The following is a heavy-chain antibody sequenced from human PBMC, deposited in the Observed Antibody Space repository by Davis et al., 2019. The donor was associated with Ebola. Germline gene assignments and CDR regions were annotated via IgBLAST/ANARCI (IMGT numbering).Heavy chain of an antibody. CDR1: GFTFSHLA. V-gene: IGHV3-30*18. J-gene: IGHJ6*04. D-gene: IGHD5-12*01. CDR2: ISHDGTEK. Sequence: GESLKISCAGSGFTFSHLAMHWVRQTPGKGLEWVAVISHDGTEKHYADSVRGRFTISRDISKTTLYLQMNSLRDDDTAVYYCAKGVPTGGYLYYFGMDVWGKGTTVTVSS. CDR3: AKGVPTGGYLYYFGMDV.